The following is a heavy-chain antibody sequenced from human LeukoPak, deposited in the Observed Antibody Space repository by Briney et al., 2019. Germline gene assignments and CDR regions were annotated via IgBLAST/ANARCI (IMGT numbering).Heavy chain of an antibody. CDR1: GFTFSDYY. CDR2: ISSSGSTI. Sequence: GGSLRLSCAASGFTFSDYYMSWIRQAPGKGLEWVSYISSSGSTIYYADSVKGRFTISRDNAKNSLYLQMNSLRAEDTAVYYCARNDGSSSFYYYYMDVWGKGTTVTVSS. CDR3: ARNDGSSSFYYYYMDV. V-gene: IGHV3-11*01. D-gene: IGHD6-6*01. J-gene: IGHJ6*03.